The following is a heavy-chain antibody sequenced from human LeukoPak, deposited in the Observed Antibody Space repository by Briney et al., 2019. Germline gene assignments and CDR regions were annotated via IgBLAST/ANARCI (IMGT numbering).Heavy chain of an antibody. CDR1: GYTFTTYG. J-gene: IGHJ5*02. V-gene: IGHV1-18*01. CDR2: ISCYNGNT. Sequence: ASVKVSCKASGYTFTTYGISWVRQAPGQGLEWMGWISCYNGNTKYAQKLQGRVTMTTDTSTSTAYMELRSLRSDDTAVYYRQKTAYDILTGYFQPNWFDPWGQGTLVTVSS. D-gene: IGHD3-9*01. CDR3: QKTAYDILTGYFQPNWFDP.